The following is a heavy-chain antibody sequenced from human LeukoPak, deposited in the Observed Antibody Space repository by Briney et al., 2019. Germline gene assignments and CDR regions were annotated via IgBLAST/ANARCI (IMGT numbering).Heavy chain of an antibody. CDR2: ISGSGGST. Sequence: QPGGSLRLSCAASGFTFSSYAMSWVRQAPGKGLEWVSAISGSGGSTHYADSVKGRFTISRDNAKNPLYLQMNSLRAEDTAVYYCAXDXCSXTSCYPLGPDYWGQGTLVTVSS. J-gene: IGHJ4*02. D-gene: IGHD2-2*01. CDR3: AXDXCSXTSCYPLGPDY. CDR1: GFTFSSYA. V-gene: IGHV3-23*01.